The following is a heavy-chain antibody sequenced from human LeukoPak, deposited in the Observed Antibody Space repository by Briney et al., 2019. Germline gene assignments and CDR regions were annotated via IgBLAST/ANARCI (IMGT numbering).Heavy chain of an antibody. CDR2: IKQDGSEK. D-gene: IGHD3-3*01. CDR3: AGFWSGDYTGGSTPDY. Sequence: GGSLRLSCVASGFTFSTYWMSWVRQAPGKGLEWVANIKQDGSEKYYVDSVKGRFTISRDNAKNSLYLQMNSLRTEDTAVYYCAGFWSGDYTGGSTPDYWGQGTLVTVSS. J-gene: IGHJ4*02. CDR1: GFTFSTYW. V-gene: IGHV3-7*05.